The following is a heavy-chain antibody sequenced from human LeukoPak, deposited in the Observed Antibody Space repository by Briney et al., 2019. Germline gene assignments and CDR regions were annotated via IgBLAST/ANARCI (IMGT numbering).Heavy chain of an antibody. V-gene: IGHV4-59*01. CDR1: GGSISSYY. J-gene: IGHJ4*02. D-gene: IGHD2-15*01. Sequence: SETLSLTCTVSGGSISSYYWSWIRKPPGKGLEWIGYIYYSGSTNYNPSLKSRVTISVDTSKNQFSLKLSSVTAADTAVYYCARGGFTIFDYWGQGTLVTVSS. CDR3: ARGGFTIFDY. CDR2: IYYSGST.